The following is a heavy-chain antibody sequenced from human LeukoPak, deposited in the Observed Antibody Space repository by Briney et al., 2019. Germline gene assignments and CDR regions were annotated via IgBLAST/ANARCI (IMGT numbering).Heavy chain of an antibody. J-gene: IGHJ6*03. D-gene: IGHD6-13*01. Sequence: KAGGSLRLSCAASGFTFSDYYMSWIRQAPGKGLEWVSYISSSGSTIYYADSVKGRFTISRDNAKNSLYLQMNSLRAEDTAVYYCARGRIAAAYYYYYYMDVWGKGTTVTVSS. CDR2: ISSSGSTI. CDR3: ARGRIAAAYYYYYYMDV. V-gene: IGHV3-11*04. CDR1: GFTFSDYY.